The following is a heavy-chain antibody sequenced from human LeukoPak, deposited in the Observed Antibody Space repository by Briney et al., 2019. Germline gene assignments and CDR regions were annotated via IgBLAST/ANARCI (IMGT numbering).Heavy chain of an antibody. V-gene: IGHV1-69*13. D-gene: IGHD2-15*01. Sequence: ASVKVSCKASGGTFSSYAISWVRQAPGQGLEWMGGIIPIFGTANYAQKFQGGVTITADESTSTAYMELSSLRSEDTAVYYCARGRCSGGSCYSSDFDYWGQGTLVTISS. CDR2: IIPIFGTA. J-gene: IGHJ4*02. CDR1: GGTFSSYA. CDR3: ARGRCSGGSCYSSDFDY.